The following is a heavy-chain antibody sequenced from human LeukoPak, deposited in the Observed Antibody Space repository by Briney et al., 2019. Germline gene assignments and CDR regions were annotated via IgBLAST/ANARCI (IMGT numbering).Heavy chain of an antibody. CDR2: IYTSGST. J-gene: IGHJ2*01. CDR1: GGSISSYY. CDR3: ARDAPPSGGVYWYFDL. Sequence: SETLSLTCTVSGGSISSYYWSWIRQPAGKGLEWIGRIYTSGSTNYNPSLKSRVTMSVDTSKNQFSLKLSSVTAADTAVYYCARDAPPSGGVYWYFDLWGRGTLVTVSS. D-gene: IGHD3-16*01. V-gene: IGHV4-4*07.